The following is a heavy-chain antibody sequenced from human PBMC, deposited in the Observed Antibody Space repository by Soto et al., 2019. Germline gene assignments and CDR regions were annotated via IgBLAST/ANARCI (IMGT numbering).Heavy chain of an antibody. D-gene: IGHD3-22*01. CDR2: INPNSGGT. CDR1: GYTFTGYY. CDR3: ARDGGIHYYDSSGYADY. V-gene: IGHV1-2*04. J-gene: IGHJ4*02. Sequence: GASVKVSCKASGYTFTGYYMHWVRQAPGQGFEWMGWINPNSGGTNYAQKFQGWVTMTRDTSISTAYMELSRLRSDDTAVYYCARDGGIHYYDSSGYADYWGQGTLVTVSS.